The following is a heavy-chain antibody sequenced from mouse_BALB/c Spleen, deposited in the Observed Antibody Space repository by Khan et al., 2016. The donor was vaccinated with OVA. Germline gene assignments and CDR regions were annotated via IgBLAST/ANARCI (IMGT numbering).Heavy chain of an antibody. J-gene: IGHJ3*01. CDR2: IDPENGNT. CDR3: ARSGYEAWFSY. CDR1: AFNIKDYY. Sequence: VQLQQSGAELVRPGALVKLSCKATAFNIKDYYIHWVKQRPAQGLEWIGWIDPENGNTISDQKFQGKASITADTSSNTAYLQLSSLTSEDTAVYYCARSGYEAWFSYWGHGTLVTVSA. D-gene: IGHD3-1*01. V-gene: IGHV14-1*02.